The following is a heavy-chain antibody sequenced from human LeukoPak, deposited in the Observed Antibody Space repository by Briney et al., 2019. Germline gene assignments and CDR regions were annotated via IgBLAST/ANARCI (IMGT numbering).Heavy chain of an antibody. CDR1: GFTFNNYA. J-gene: IGHJ6*02. CDR2: ISGSCGST. Sequence: GGSLRLSCLAYGFTFNNYAMSQVRQAPGKELEGVSAISGSCGSTYSADSVKGGFTISRDNSKNTLYLQMNSLRAEDTAVYYCAKDLIAAAPYGMDVWGQGTTVTVSS. D-gene: IGHD6-13*01. V-gene: IGHV3-23*01. CDR3: AKDLIAAAPYGMDV.